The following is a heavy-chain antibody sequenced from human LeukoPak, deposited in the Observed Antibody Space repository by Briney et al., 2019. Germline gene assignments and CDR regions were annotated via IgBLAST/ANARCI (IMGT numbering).Heavy chain of an antibody. J-gene: IGHJ6*02. CDR3: ARGIDYYDSSRGDV. D-gene: IGHD3-22*01. Sequence: PSETLSLTCAVYGGSFSGYYWSWIRQPPGKGLEWIGEINHSGSTNYNPSLKSRVTISVDTSKNQFSLKLSSVTAADTAVYYCARGIDYYDSSRGDVWGQGTTVTVSS. V-gene: IGHV4-34*01. CDR1: GGSFSGYY. CDR2: INHSGST.